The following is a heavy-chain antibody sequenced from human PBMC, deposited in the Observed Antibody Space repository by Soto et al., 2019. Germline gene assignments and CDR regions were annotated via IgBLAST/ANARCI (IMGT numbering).Heavy chain of an antibody. CDR2: IIPIFGTA. J-gene: IGHJ4*02. D-gene: IGHD6-19*01. CDR3: EREQGAVAEFDY. Sequence: SVKVSCKASGGTFSSYAISWVRQAPGQGLEWMGGIIPIFGTANYAQKFQGRVTITADESTXTXYMELSSLRSEETAVYSCEREQGAVAEFDYWGQGTLVTVSS. CDR1: GGTFSSYA. V-gene: IGHV1-69*13.